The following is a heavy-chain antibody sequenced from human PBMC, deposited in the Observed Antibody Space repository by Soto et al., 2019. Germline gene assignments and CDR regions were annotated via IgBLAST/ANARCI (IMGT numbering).Heavy chain of an antibody. CDR3: ARKAPYLGSGIYGDGMDV. CDR1: GYTFTTYA. V-gene: IGHV1-3*01. Sequence: QVQLVQSGAEVKKPGASVKVSCKASGYTFTTYAIHWVRQAPGQRLEWMGWINAGNGNTKFSQKLQGRVTITMDTSASTAYMELSSLRSEDTAVYYCARKAPYLGSGIYGDGMDVWGQGTTVTVSS. D-gene: IGHD3-10*01. CDR2: INAGNGNT. J-gene: IGHJ6*02.